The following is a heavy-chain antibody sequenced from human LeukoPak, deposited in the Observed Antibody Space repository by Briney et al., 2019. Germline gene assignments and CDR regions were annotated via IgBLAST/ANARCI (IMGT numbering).Heavy chain of an antibody. CDR1: GFTFSSFE. J-gene: IGHJ4*02. CDR3: ARERGYNYGYSGYYDH. CDR2: ISTSGAST. V-gene: IGHV3-48*03. Sequence: PGGSLRLSCAASGFTFSSFEMVWVRQAPGKGLVWISYISTSGASTYYADSVKGRFTVSRDNVKNSMSLRMDTLRVEDTAVYYCARERGYNYGYSGYYDHWGQGVLVTVSS. D-gene: IGHD5-18*01.